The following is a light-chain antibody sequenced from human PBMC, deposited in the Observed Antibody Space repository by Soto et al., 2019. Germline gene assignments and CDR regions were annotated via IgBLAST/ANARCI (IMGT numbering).Light chain of an antibody. V-gene: IGKV3-15*01. Sequence: IQVTQSPAALSASPGERATLFCRASQSISTHLPWYQQKPGQAPRLLIYAASTRDAGIPSRFSGSGSGTDFTLTISRLQPEDFAIDYCQQFYDCPITFGQGTRLEIK. CDR1: QSISTH. CDR3: QQFYDCPIT. CDR2: AAS. J-gene: IGKJ5*01.